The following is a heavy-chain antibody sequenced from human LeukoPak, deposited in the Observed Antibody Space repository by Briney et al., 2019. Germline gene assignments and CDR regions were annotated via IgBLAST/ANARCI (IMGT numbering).Heavy chain of an antibody. Sequence: SETLSLTCTVSGGSITSYYWSWIRQPAGKGLEWIGRIYNSGTTNYNPSLKSRVTILVDTSKNLFSLKLPSVTAADTAVYYCARNKYYYGSRNYGVPNWFDPWGQGTLVTASS. CDR1: GGSITSYY. CDR2: IYNSGTT. D-gene: IGHD3-10*01. V-gene: IGHV4-4*07. CDR3: ARNKYYYGSRNYGVPNWFDP. J-gene: IGHJ5*02.